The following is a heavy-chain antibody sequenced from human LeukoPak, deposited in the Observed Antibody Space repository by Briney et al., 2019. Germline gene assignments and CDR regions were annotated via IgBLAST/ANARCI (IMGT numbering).Heavy chain of an antibody. V-gene: IGHV3-33*01. Sequence: PGGSLRLSCTASGFTISYYGMHWVRQAPGKGLEWVAVMWSNGYSRYYADSVKGRFTISRDNSKNTLYLEMNSLRAEDTAVYSCARDFDTSGHYLFDYWGQGTLVSVSS. D-gene: IGHD3-22*01. CDR2: MWSNGYSR. J-gene: IGHJ4*02. CDR1: GFTISYYG. CDR3: ARDFDTSGHYLFDY.